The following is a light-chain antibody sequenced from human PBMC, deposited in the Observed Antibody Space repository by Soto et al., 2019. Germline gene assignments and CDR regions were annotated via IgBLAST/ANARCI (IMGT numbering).Light chain of an antibody. CDR2: HAS. CDR3: QQYNNWPPIT. V-gene: IGKV3-15*01. J-gene: IGKJ5*01. Sequence: EIIMTQSPATLSVSPGERATLSCRASQSVGTNLAWYQQKAGQAPRLLIYHASTRVTGIPARFSGSGSGTEFTLTISSLQSEDFAAYYCQQYNNWPPITFGQGTRLEIK. CDR1: QSVGTN.